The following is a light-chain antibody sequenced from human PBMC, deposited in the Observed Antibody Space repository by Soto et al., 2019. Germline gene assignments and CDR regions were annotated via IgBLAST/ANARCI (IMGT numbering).Light chain of an antibody. Sequence: QSVLTQPASVSGSPGQSIIISCTGTSSDVGSYNLVSWYQQHPGKAPKLMIYEGSKRPSGVSNRFSGSKSGNTASLTISGLQAEDEADYYCCSYAGSSTFVFGGGTQLTVL. J-gene: IGLJ2*01. CDR3: CSYAGSSTFV. CDR2: EGS. CDR1: SSDVGSYNL. V-gene: IGLV2-23*03.